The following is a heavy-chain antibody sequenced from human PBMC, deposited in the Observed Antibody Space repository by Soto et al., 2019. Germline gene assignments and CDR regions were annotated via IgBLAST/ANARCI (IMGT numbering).Heavy chain of an antibody. D-gene: IGHD2-2*01. CDR2: ISGNGGST. Sequence: ETLSLTCTVSGGSISSYYWSWVRQAPGKGLEWVGGISGNGGSTYYADSVKGRFTISRDNSKNTLYLQMSSLRAEDTAVYYCARYIPGVRYYGMDVWGQGTTVTVSS. CDR1: GGSISSYY. CDR3: ARYIPGVRYYGMDV. J-gene: IGHJ6*02. V-gene: IGHV3-23*01.